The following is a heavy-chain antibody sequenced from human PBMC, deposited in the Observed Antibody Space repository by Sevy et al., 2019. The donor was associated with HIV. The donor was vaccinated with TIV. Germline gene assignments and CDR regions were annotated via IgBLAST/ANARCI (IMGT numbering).Heavy chain of an antibody. J-gene: IGHJ6*02. CDR1: GFTFSSYA. CDR2: ISSSGGST. CDR3: ATRRTDFWSGYADGMDV. D-gene: IGHD3-3*01. Sequence: GGSLRLSCAASGFTFSSYAMSWVRQAPGKGLEWVSGISSSGGSTYYADSVKGRFTISRDNSKNTLYLQVNSLRVEDTAIYYCATRRTDFWSGYADGMDVWDRGTTVTVSS. V-gene: IGHV3-23*01.